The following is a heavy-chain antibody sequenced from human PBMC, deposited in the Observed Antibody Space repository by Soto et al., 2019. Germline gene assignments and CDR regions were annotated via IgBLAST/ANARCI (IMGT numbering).Heavy chain of an antibody. CDR1: GFTFSNAW. V-gene: IGHV3-15*01. J-gene: IGHJ3*02. CDR3: TTDLTFFVPDLGPAFDI. D-gene: IGHD3-3*02. Sequence: KTGGSLRLSCAASGFTFSNAWMSWVRQAPGKGLEWVGRIKSKTDGGTTNYAAPVKGRFTISRDDSKNTLYLQMNSLKTEDTAVYYCTTDLTFFVPDLGPAFDIWGQGTMVTVSS. CDR2: IKSKTDGGTT.